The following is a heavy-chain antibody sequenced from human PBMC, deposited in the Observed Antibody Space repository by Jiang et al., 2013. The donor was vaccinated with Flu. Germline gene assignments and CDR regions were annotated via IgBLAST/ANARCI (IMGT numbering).Heavy chain of an antibody. Sequence: QTLSLTCAISGDSVSGNNAAWNWIRQSPSRGLEWLGRTYYTSKWYNDYAASLRSRITINPDTSKNQFSLQLNSVTPEDTAVYYCAGGKPHYYAMDVWGQGTTVTVSS. CDR1: GDSVSGNNAA. CDR3: AGGKPHYYAMDV. V-gene: IGHV6-1*01. J-gene: IGHJ6*02. CDR2: TYYTSKWYN.